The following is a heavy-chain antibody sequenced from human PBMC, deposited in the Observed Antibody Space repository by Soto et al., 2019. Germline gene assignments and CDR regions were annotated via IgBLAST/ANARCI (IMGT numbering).Heavy chain of an antibody. J-gene: IGHJ4*02. D-gene: IGHD2-2*02. Sequence: QVQLQESGPGLVKPSQTLSLTCTVSGGSISSGDYYWSWIRQPPGKGLEWIGYIYYSGSTYYNPSLKSRVTISEDTSKNQLSPKLSHLTAADTDVYYCARALGYCISTSCYTRSGGRLDYWGQGTLVTVSS. CDR2: IYYSGST. CDR3: ARALGYCISTSCYTRSGGRLDY. CDR1: GGSISSGDYY. V-gene: IGHV4-30-4*01.